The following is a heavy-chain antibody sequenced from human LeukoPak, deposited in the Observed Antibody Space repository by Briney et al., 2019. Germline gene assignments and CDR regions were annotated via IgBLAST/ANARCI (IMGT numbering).Heavy chain of an antibody. CDR3: ARDGPYHDSADGFDI. Sequence: PSETLSLTCTVSGGSMSSYYWSWIRQPAGKGLEWIGRIYSSGSTNYNPSLKSRVTMSVNTSKNQFSLKLNSVTAADTAVYYCARDGPYHDSADGFDIWGQGTMVIVSS. D-gene: IGHD1-1*01. V-gene: IGHV4-4*07. CDR2: IYSSGST. J-gene: IGHJ3*02. CDR1: GGSMSSYY.